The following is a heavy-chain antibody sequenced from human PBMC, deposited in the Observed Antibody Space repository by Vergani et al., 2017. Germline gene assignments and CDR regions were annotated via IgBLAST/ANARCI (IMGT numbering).Heavy chain of an antibody. J-gene: IGHJ4*02. D-gene: IGHD3-22*01. CDR1: GDSISSGVYY. Sequence: QVQLQESGPGLVKPSQTLSLTCSVSGDSISSGVYYWNWIRQHPGKGLEWIGYIYSTGSTHHNPSLRRRLNMSVDTSKNQFYLKLNSVTAADTAMYYCARMGGYDEGDAFRIGYFDSWGPGILVTVSS. V-gene: IGHV4-31*03. CDR3: ARMGGYDEGDAFRIGYFDS. CDR2: IYSTGST.